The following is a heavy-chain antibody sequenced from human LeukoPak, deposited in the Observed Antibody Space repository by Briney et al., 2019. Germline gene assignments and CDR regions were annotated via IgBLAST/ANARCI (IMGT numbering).Heavy chain of an antibody. J-gene: IGHJ4*02. CDR2: IYTSGST. V-gene: IGHV4-61*02. D-gene: IGHD6-13*01. CDR3: ARYSSSWSFDY. CDR1: GGSISSSSYY. Sequence: SETLSLTCTVSGGSISSSSYYWGWIRQPAGKGLEWIGRIYTSGSTNYNPSLKSRVTMSVDTSKNQFSLKLSSVTAADTAVYYCARYSSSWSFDYWGQGTLVTVSS.